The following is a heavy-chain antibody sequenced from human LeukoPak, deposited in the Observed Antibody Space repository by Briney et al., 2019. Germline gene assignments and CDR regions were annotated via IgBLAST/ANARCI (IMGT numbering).Heavy chain of an antibody. Sequence: SETLSLTCTVSGGSISSYYWSWIRQPPGKGLEWIGYIYYSGSTNYNPSLKSRVTISVDTSKDQFSLKLSSVTAADTAVYYCARDSSSSEGWFDHWGQGTLVTVSS. J-gene: IGHJ5*02. CDR2: IYYSGST. CDR3: ARDSSSSEGWFDH. V-gene: IGHV4-59*01. D-gene: IGHD6-6*01. CDR1: GGSISSYY.